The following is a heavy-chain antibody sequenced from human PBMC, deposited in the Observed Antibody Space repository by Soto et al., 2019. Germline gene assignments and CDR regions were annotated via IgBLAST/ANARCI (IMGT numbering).Heavy chain of an antibody. V-gene: IGHV1-18*01. CDR3: ARGRYGDY. CDR2: ISAHNGNT. J-gene: IGHJ4*02. CDR1: GYGFTTYG. Sequence: QIHLVQSGAEVKKPGASVKVSCKGSGYGFTTYGITWVRQAPGQGLGWMAWISAHNGNTNYAQKLQGRVTVTRDTSTSTAYMELRSLRSDDTAVYYCARGRYGDYWGQGALVIVSS. D-gene: IGHD1-1*01.